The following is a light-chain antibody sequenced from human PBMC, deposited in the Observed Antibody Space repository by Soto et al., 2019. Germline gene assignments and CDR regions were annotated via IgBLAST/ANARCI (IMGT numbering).Light chain of an antibody. V-gene: IGLV4-60*02. J-gene: IGLJ3*02. CDR3: ETWDSNSWV. CDR1: SGHSSYI. Sequence: QSVLTQSSSASASLGSSVKLTCTLSSGHSSYIIAWHQQQPGKAPRYLMKLERSGSYNKGSGVPDRFSGSSSGADRYLTISILQFEDEADYYCETWDSNSWVFGGGTKLTVL. CDR2: LERSGSY.